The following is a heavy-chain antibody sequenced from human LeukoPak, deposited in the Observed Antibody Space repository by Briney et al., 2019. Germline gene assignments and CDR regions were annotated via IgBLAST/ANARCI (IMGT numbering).Heavy chain of an antibody. CDR3: ARTPQQLVYVDY. J-gene: IGHJ4*02. CDR1: GFTFSRNS. D-gene: IGHD6-13*01. Sequence: PGGSLRLSCAASGFTFSRNSMNWVRQAPGKGLEWVSSISTSSIYIYYADSVKGRFTISRDNAKNSLYLQMNSLRAEDTAVYYCARTPQQLVYVDYWGQGTLVTVSS. CDR2: ISTSSIYI. V-gene: IGHV3-21*01.